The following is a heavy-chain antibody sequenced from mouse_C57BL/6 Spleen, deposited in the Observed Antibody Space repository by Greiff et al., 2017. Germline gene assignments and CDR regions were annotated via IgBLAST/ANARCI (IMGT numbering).Heavy chain of an antibody. CDR2: ISSGSSTI. Sequence: EVKLMESGGGLVKPGGSLKLSCAASGFTFSDYGMHWVRQAPEKGLEWVAYISSGSSTIYYADTVKGRFTISRDNAKNTLFRQMTSLRSEATAMYYWARDYEYDGPQYFDVWGTGTTVTVSS. D-gene: IGHD2-4*01. CDR1: GFTFSDYG. CDR3: ARDYEYDGPQYFDV. V-gene: IGHV5-17*01. J-gene: IGHJ1*03.